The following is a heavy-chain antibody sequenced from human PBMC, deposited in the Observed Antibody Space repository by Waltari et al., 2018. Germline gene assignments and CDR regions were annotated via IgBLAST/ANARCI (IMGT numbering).Heavy chain of an antibody. CDR1: GGSISSYY. CDR3: ARSRGSYYYYYMDV. V-gene: IGHV4-59*01. D-gene: IGHD1-26*01. Sequence: QVQLQESGPGLVKPSETLSLTCTVSGGSISSYYWSWIRQPPGKGLEWIGYIYYSGSTNYNPSLKSRVTISVDTSKNQFSLKLSSVTAADTAVYYCARSRGSYYYYYMDVWGKGTTVTVSS. CDR2: IYYSGST. J-gene: IGHJ6*03.